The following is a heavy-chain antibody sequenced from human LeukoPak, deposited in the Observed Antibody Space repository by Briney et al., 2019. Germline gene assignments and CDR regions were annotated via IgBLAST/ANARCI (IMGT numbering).Heavy chain of an antibody. V-gene: IGHV4-39*01. Sequence: SETLSLTCIVSGGPIRGTSYYWGWIRQSPGKGLEWIGSIYYSGSTYYNPSLKSRVTISVDTSKNQFSLKLSSVTAADTAVYYCATTTILYYGGADYWGQGTLVTVSS. CDR3: ATTTILYYGGADY. CDR1: GGPIRGTSYY. D-gene: IGHD4-23*01. CDR2: IYYSGST. J-gene: IGHJ4*02.